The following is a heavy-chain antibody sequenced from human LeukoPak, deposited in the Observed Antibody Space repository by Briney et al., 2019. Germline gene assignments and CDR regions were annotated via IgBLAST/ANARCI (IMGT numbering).Heavy chain of an antibody. CDR1: GFTFSDNY. CDR2: ISNTGSTT. Sequence: GGSLRLSCAASGFTFSDNYMTWIRQAPGKGLEWVSYISNTGSTTHYADPVKGRFTISRDNAKNSLYLQMNSLRAEDTAVYYCARARKGYYFDYWGQGTLVTVSS. D-gene: IGHD1-14*01. J-gene: IGHJ4*02. CDR3: ARARKGYYFDY. V-gene: IGHV3-11*04.